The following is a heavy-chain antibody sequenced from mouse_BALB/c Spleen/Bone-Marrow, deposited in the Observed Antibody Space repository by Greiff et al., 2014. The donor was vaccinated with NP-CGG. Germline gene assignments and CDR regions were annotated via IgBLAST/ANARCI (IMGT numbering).Heavy chain of an antibody. Sequence: QVQLKQSGPELVKPGASVKTSCKASGYAFSSSWMNWVKQRPGQGLEWIGRIYPGDGDTNYNGKFKGKATLAADKSSSTAYMQLGSLTSVDSAVYFCAKRGYGKEGHHYAMDYWGQGTSVTVSS. D-gene: IGHD2-10*02. CDR1: GYAFSSSW. CDR2: IYPGDGDT. CDR3: AKRGYGKEGHHYAMDY. J-gene: IGHJ4*01. V-gene: IGHV1-82*01.